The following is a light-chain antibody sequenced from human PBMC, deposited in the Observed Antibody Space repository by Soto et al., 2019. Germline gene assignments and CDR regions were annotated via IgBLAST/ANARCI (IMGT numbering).Light chain of an antibody. J-gene: IGKJ4*01. V-gene: IGKV3-15*01. Sequence: EVVMTQSPATLSVSLVDRPTLSCRASQSVSTNLVWFQQKPGQAPRLLIYGASTRATGIPARFSGSRSGTEFTLTISSMQSEDFAVYSCQQYNNWPLTFGGGTKVDIK. CDR3: QQYNNWPLT. CDR1: QSVSTN. CDR2: GAS.